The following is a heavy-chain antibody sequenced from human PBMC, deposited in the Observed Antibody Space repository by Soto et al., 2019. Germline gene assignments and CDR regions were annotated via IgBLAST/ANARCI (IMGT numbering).Heavy chain of an antibody. CDR1: GDSFNDYY. J-gene: IGHJ6*03. Sequence: VQLVQSGAEVKKPGASVKVSCKTSGDSFNDYYIHWVRQAPGQGLEGMGWINPNGGGTKYAQKFQGRVTVTRDTSIRTVYMELSSLRSGDTAVYYCARESGGATATLDYYYFYMDVWGKGTTVTVSS. CDR3: ARESGGATATLDYYYFYMDV. V-gene: IGHV1-2*02. CDR2: INPNGGGT. D-gene: IGHD5-12*01.